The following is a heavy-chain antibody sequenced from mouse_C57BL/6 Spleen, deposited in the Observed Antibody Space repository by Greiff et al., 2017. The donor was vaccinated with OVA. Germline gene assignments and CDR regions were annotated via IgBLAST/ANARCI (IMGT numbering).Heavy chain of an antibody. Sequence: DVKLQESGGGLVKPGGSLKLSCAASGFTFSDYGMHWVRQAPEKGLEWVAYISSGSSTIYYADTVKGRFTISRDNAKNTLFLQMTSLRSEDTAMYYCARNYGSSYGDYAMDYWGQGTSVTVSS. J-gene: IGHJ4*01. CDR1: GFTFSDYG. CDR2: ISSGSSTI. D-gene: IGHD1-1*01. CDR3: ARNYGSSYGDYAMDY. V-gene: IGHV5-17*01.